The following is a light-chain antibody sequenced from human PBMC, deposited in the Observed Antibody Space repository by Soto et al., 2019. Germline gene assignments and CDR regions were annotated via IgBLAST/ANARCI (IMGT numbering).Light chain of an antibody. CDR1: QTVSSY. Sequence: DIQMTQSPSSLSASIGDRVTITCRASQTVSSYLNWYQQKPGKAPKIVIYAVSNLERGVPSRFSASGSGTDFTLTISSLQPEDFATYSCQQTYSAPWTFGQGTKVDIK. CDR3: QQTYSAPWT. V-gene: IGKV1-39*01. J-gene: IGKJ1*01. CDR2: AVS.